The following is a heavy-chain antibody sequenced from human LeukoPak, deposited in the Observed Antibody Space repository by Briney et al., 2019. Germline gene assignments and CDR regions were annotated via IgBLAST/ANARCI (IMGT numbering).Heavy chain of an antibody. CDR2: IIPILGIA. CDR3: ARGRNYDYVWGSRTLDY. V-gene: IGHV1-69*04. J-gene: IGHJ4*02. D-gene: IGHD3-16*01. Sequence: SVKVSCKASGGTFSSYAISWVRQAPGQGLEWMGRIIPILGIANYAQKFQGRVTITADKSTSTAYMELSSLRSEDTAVYYCARGRNYDYVWGSRTLDYRGQGTLVTVSS. CDR1: GGTFSSYA.